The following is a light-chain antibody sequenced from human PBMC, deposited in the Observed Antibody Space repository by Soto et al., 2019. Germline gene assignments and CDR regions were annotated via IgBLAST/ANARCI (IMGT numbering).Light chain of an antibody. CDR2: NNA. J-gene: IGLJ3*02. CDR3: AVWDDSLNGWV. CDR1: SSNIGSNT. Sequence: QSVLTQAPSASGTPGQRVTISCSGSSSNIGSNTVNWYQQLPGTAPKLLIYNNAQRPSGVPDRFSGSKSGTSASLAIGGLQPEDEADYYCAVWDDSLNGWVFGGGTKLTVL. V-gene: IGLV1-44*01.